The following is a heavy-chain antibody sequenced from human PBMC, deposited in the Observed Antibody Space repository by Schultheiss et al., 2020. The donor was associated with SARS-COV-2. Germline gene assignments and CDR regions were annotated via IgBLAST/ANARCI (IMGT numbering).Heavy chain of an antibody. CDR2: ISTYHGNT. V-gene: IGHV1-18*01. CDR3: ARDCGDRDAFDN. CDR1: GGTFSSYA. J-gene: IGHJ3*02. D-gene: IGHD4-17*01. Sequence: ASVKVSCKASGGTFSSYAISWVRQAPGQGLEWMGWISTYHGNTNYAQKLQGRVTMTTDTSTSTAYMELRSLRSDDTAVYYCARDCGDRDAFDNWGQGTMVTVSS.